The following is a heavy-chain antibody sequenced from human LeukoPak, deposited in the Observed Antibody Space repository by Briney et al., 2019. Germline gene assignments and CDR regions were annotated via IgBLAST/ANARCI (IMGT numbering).Heavy chain of an antibody. J-gene: IGHJ3*02. Sequence: SETLSLTCTVSGGSISSSSFYWGWIRQPPGKGLEWIGSMSYSGSSHHNPSLKSRVTISVDTSKNQFSLKLSSVTAADTAVYYCARDFAQILGAFDIWGQGTMVTVSS. CDR1: GGSISSSSFY. V-gene: IGHV4-39*07. D-gene: IGHD3-3*01. CDR2: MSYSGSS. CDR3: ARDFAQILGAFDI.